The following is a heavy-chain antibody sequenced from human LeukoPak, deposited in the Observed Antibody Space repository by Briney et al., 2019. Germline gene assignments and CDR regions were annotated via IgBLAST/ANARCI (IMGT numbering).Heavy chain of an antibody. D-gene: IGHD5-12*01. V-gene: IGHV3-23*01. CDR2: FSATDGSA. CDR1: GFTVSSYG. CDR3: AKGAYDYIEMGYFDY. Sequence: GGSLRLSCAASGFTVSSYGMTWVRQAPGRGLEWVSAFSATDGSAQYAESVRGRFTISRDNSKNSLYLQMNSLRAEDTAVYYCAKGAYDYIEMGYFDYWGQGTLVTVSS. J-gene: IGHJ4*02.